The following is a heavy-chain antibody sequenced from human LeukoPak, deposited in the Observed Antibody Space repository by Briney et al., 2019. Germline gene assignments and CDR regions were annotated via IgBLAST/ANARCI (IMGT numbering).Heavy chain of an antibody. CDR1: GLTVSSNY. CDR3: ARGLVVPVAIGYYYYGMDV. J-gene: IGHJ6*02. D-gene: IGHD2-2*01. V-gene: IGHV3-53*01. CDR2: IYSGGSA. Sequence: GGSLRLSCAASGLTVSSNYMSWVRQAPGKGLEWVSVIYSGGSAYYADSVKGRFTISRDNSKNTLYLQMNSLRAEDTAVYYCARGLVVPVAIGYYYYGMDVWGQGTTVTVSS.